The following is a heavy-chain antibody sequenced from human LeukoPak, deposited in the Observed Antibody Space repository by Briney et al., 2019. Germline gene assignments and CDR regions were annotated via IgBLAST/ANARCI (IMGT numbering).Heavy chain of an antibody. CDR1: GGSISSYY. Sequence: SETLSLTCTVSGGSISSYYWSWIRQPPGKGLEWIGYVSYSGSTNYNPSLKSRVTISVDTSKNQFSLKLSSVTAADTAVYYCARDRYCSGGICYSGRFDPWGQGTLVTVSS. CDR2: VSYSGST. CDR3: ARDRYCSGGICYSGRFDP. J-gene: IGHJ5*02. V-gene: IGHV4-59*01. D-gene: IGHD2-15*01.